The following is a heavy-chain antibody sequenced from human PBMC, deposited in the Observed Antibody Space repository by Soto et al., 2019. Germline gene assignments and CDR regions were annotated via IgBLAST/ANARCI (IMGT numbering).Heavy chain of an antibody. CDR1: GFTVSSNY. Sequence: GGSLRLSCAASGFTVSSNYMTWVRQAPGKGLEWVSVIYSDGTTYYADSVKGRFTVSRDNSKNTLFLQMNSLKTEDTAVYYCVRATYLSDSSGYTRCLDFWGQGTLVTVSS. CDR2: IYSDGTT. J-gene: IGHJ4*02. D-gene: IGHD3-22*01. V-gene: IGHV3-53*01. CDR3: VRATYLSDSSGYTRCLDF.